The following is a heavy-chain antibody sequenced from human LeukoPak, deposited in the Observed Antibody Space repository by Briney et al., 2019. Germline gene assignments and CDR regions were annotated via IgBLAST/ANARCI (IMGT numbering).Heavy chain of an antibody. CDR2: INSDGSST. Sequence: PGGSLRLSCAASGFTFSSYWMHWVRQAPGRGLVWASRINSDGSSTSYADSVKGRFTISRDNAKNTLYLQMNSLRAEDTAVYYCARVYGLVYGSAKLNWFDPWGQGTLVTVSS. CDR1: GFTFSSYW. V-gene: IGHV3-74*01. CDR3: ARVYGLVYGSAKLNWFDP. D-gene: IGHD3-10*01. J-gene: IGHJ5*02.